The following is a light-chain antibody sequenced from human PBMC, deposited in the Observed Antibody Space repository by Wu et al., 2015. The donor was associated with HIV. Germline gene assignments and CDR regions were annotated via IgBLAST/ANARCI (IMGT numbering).Light chain of an antibody. Sequence: EIVLTQSPGTLSLSPGERVTLSCRASQSVSSSYLAWYQQKPGQAPRLLIYGASSRATGIPGRFSGSGSGTDFSLTISRLEPEDVAVYYCQQYGSSPGYTFGQGTKVEIK. V-gene: IGKV3-20*01. CDR2: GAS. CDR3: QQYGSSPGYT. CDR1: QSVSSSY. J-gene: IGKJ2*01.